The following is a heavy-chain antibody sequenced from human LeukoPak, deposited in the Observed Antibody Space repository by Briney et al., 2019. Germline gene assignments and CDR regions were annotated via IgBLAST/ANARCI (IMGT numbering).Heavy chain of an antibody. CDR3: ARNMAARPLAIPEYNWFDP. Sequence: SETLSLTCTVSGGSISSGSYYWSWIRQPAGKGLEWIGRIYTSGSTNYNPSLKSRVTISVDTSKNQFSLKLSSVTAADTAVYYCARNMAARPLAIPEYNWFDPWGQGTLVTVSS. D-gene: IGHD6-6*01. J-gene: IGHJ5*02. CDR2: IYTSGST. CDR1: GGSISSGSYY. V-gene: IGHV4-61*02.